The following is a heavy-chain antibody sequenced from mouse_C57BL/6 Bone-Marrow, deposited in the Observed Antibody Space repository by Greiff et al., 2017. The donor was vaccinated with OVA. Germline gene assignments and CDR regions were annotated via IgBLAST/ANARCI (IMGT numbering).Heavy chain of an antibody. J-gene: IGHJ2*01. D-gene: IGHD1-1*01. CDR2: IYPGSGNT. Sequence: VQLQQSGAELVRPGASVKLSCKASGYTFTDYYINWVKQRPGQGLEWIARIYPGSGNTYYNEKFKGKATLTAEKSSSTAYMQLSSLTSEDSAVYFCARRGIITTVVEGFDYWGQGTTLTVSS. CDR1: GYTFTDYY. V-gene: IGHV1-76*01. CDR3: ARRGIITTVVEGFDY.